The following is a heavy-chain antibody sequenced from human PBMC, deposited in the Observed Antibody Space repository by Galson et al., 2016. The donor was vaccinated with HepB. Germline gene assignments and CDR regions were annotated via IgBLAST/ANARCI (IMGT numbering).Heavy chain of an antibody. CDR2: TRNKASSYST. V-gene: IGHV3-72*01. CDR3: ARDRGTYEIDY. J-gene: IGHJ4*02. D-gene: IGHD1-26*01. CDR1: GFTFSDHY. Sequence: SLRLSCAASGFTFSDHYMDWVRQAPGKGLEWVGRTRNKASSYSTEYAASVKGRFTISSDDSKNSLYLQMNRLKTEDTAVYYCARDRGTYEIDYWGQGTLVTVSS.